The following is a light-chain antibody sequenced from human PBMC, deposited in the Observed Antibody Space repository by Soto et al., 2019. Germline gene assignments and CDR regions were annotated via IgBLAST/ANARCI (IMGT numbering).Light chain of an antibody. CDR2: SAS. Sequence: EIVMTQSPATLSVSPGERVTLSCRASQSVSSYLAWYQQKPGQAPRLLIYSASTRATGIPARFSGSGSGTEFTLTISSLQSEDFAVYYCQQFHNWPLTFGGGTKVEIK. CDR3: QQFHNWPLT. V-gene: IGKV3-15*01. J-gene: IGKJ4*01. CDR1: QSVSSY.